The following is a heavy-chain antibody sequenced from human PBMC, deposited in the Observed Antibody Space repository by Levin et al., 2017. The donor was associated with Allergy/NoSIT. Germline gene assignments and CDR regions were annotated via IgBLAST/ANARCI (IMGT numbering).Heavy chain of an antibody. J-gene: IGHJ5*02. Sequence: PSETLSLTCAVYGGSFSGYYWSWIRQPPGKGLEWIGEINHSGSTNYNPSLKSRVTISVDTSKNQFSLKLSSVTAADTAVYYCARPRSWLAPGWFDPWGQGTLVTVSS. D-gene: IGHD6-19*01. CDR3: ARPRSWLAPGWFDP. CDR2: INHSGST. V-gene: IGHV4-34*01. CDR1: GGSFSGYY.